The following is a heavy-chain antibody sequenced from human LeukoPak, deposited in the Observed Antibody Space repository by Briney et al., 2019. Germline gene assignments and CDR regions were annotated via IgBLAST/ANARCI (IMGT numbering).Heavy chain of an antibody. CDR3: AKVGGYDSSGYIDY. CDR1: GFTFDDYA. D-gene: IGHD3-22*01. CDR2: ISWNSGSI. J-gene: IGHJ4*02. V-gene: IGHV3-9*01. Sequence: HSGGSLRLSCAASGFTFDDYAMHWVRQAPGKGLEWVSGISWNSGSIGYADSVKGRFTISRDNAKNSLYLQMNSLRAEDTALYYCAKVGGYDSSGYIDYWGQGTLVTVSS.